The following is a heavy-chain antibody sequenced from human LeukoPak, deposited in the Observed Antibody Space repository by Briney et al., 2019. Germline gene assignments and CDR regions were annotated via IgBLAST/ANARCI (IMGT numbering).Heavy chain of an antibody. D-gene: IGHD2-2*01. CDR1: GYTFTRYD. J-gene: IGHJ6*03. CDR2: MNPNSGNT. CDR3: AVGYQLLKYYYMDV. V-gene: IGHV1-8*01. Sequence: GASVKVSCKASGYTFTRYDINWVRQGTGQGLEWMGWMNPNSGNTGYAQKFQGRVTMTRNTSISTAYMELSSLRSEDTAVYYCAVGYQLLKYYYMDVWGKGTTGTVSS.